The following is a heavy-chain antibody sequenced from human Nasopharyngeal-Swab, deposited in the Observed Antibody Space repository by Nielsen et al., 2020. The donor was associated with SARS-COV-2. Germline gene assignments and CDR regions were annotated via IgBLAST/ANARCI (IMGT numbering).Heavy chain of an antibody. J-gene: IGHJ4*02. CDR1: GDTFTSYA. D-gene: IGHD3-10*01. CDR2: INAGNGNT. CDR3: ARVASYGSGKGTVDY. V-gene: IGHV1-3*01. Sequence: ASVKVSCKASGDTFTSYAMHWVRQAPGQRLEWMGWINAGNGNTKYSQKFQGRVTITRDTSASTAYMELSSLRSEDTAVYYCARVASYGSGKGTVDYWGQGTLVTVSS.